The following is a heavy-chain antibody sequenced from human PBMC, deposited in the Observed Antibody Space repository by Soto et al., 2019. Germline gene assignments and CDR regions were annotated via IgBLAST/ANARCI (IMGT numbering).Heavy chain of an antibody. CDR1: GFSLSIYY. D-gene: IGHD6-13*01. V-gene: IGHV4-59*12. Sequence: PSETQCLTCSVSGFSLSIYYLIWIRQPPGKGLEWIGNIYSNGVTNYNPSLKSRVIISLDRSKNQFSLQLNSMTAADTAVYYCSRTEPFTAAGPYWGQGTLVTVSS. CDR2: IYSNGVT. J-gene: IGHJ4*02. CDR3: SRTEPFTAAGPY.